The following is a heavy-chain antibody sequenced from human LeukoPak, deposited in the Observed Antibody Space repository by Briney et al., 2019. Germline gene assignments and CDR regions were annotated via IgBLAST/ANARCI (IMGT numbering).Heavy chain of an antibody. D-gene: IGHD2-8*01. CDR2: ISSSGSTM. CDR3: VVLRGKLTRDFDL. Sequence: AGGSLRLSCAASGFTFSSYEMNWVRQAPGKGLEWISYISSSGSTMYYGESVKGRFTISRDNVWTSVSLQMNSLRAEDTAIYYCVVLRGKLTRDFDLWGRGTLVTVSS. CDR1: GFTFSSYE. J-gene: IGHJ2*01. V-gene: IGHV3-48*03.